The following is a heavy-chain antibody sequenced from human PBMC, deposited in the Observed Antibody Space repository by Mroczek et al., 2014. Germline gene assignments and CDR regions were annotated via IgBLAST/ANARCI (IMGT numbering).Heavy chain of an antibody. CDR3: ARALSTYYYDSSGPYYFDY. D-gene: IGHD3-22*01. Sequence: QVQLQESGPGLVKPSETLSLTCTVSGGSISSYYWSWIRQPAGKGLEWIGRIYTSGSTNYNPSLKSRVTMSVDTSKNQFSLKLSSVTAADTAVYYCARALSTYYYDSSGPYYFDYWGQGTLVTVSS. CDR1: GGSISSYY. J-gene: IGHJ4*02. V-gene: IGHV4-4*07. CDR2: IYTSGST.